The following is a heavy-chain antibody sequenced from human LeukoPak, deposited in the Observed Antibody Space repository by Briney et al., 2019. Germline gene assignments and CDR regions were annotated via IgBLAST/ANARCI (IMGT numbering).Heavy chain of an antibody. V-gene: IGHV4-4*02. Sequence: PSETLSLTCAVSGEYIINGHWWSWVRQPPGKGLEWIGETYHSGSTNYNSSLKSRVTISVDTSKNQFSLNLSSVTAADTAVYYCVTSISLAGWGAFDIWGQGTMVTVSS. D-gene: IGHD6-19*01. CDR1: GEYIINGHW. J-gene: IGHJ3*02. CDR2: TYHSGST. CDR3: VTSISLAGWGAFDI.